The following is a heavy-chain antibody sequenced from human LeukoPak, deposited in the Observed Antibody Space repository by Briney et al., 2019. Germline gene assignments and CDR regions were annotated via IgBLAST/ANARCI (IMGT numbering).Heavy chain of an antibody. CDR1: GFTFSSYA. CDR2: ISGSGGST. Sequence: GGSLRLSCAASGFTFSSYAMSWVRQAPGKGLEWVSAISGSGGSTYYADSVKGRFTISRDNSKNTLYLQMNSLRAEDTAVYYCAKNLIIAAAGTRDLQNGHYAFDIWGQGTMVTVSS. D-gene: IGHD6-13*01. J-gene: IGHJ3*02. V-gene: IGHV3-23*01. CDR3: AKNLIIAAAGTRDLQNGHYAFDI.